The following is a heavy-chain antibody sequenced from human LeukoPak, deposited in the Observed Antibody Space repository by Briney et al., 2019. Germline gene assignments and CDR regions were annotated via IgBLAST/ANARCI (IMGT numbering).Heavy chain of an antibody. CDR3: AKSPKGVVVTFDY. D-gene: IGHD3-22*01. CDR1: GFTFSSYA. Sequence: GGSLRLSYAASGFTFSSYAMSWVRQAPGKGLEWVSAISGSGGSTYYADSVKGRFTISRDNSKNTLYLQMNSLRAEDTAVYYCAKSPKGVVVTFDYWGQGTLVTVSS. V-gene: IGHV3-23*01. CDR2: ISGSGGST. J-gene: IGHJ4*02.